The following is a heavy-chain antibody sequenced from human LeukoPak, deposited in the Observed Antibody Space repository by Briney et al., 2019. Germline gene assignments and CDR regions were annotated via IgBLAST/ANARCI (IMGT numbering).Heavy chain of an antibody. CDR3: ARADSRIFRS. D-gene: IGHD1-14*01. Sequence: GGSLRLSCAASGFTFSSYEMNWVRQAPGKGLEWVSYISSSGSTIYYADSVKGRFTISRDNAKNSLYLQMNSLRAEDTAVCYCARADSRIFRSWGQGTLVTVSS. J-gene: IGHJ4*02. CDR1: GFTFSSYE. CDR2: ISSSGSTI. V-gene: IGHV3-48*03.